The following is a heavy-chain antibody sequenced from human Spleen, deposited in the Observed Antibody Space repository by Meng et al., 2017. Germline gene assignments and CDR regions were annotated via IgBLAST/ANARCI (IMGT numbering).Heavy chain of an antibody. CDR3: AREKSPGHFDY. CDR2: INPNNGGT. CDR1: DYTFTGYF. Sequence: HVQLLQSGAEVKQPGASFKVFCKASDYTFTGYFLHWVRQAPGQGLEWLGTINPNNGGTNYAQRFQDRVTLTRDTSTSTVYMELSSLGSEDPALYFCAREKSPGHFDYLGQGILVTVSS. V-gene: IGHV1-46*01. J-gene: IGHJ4*02.